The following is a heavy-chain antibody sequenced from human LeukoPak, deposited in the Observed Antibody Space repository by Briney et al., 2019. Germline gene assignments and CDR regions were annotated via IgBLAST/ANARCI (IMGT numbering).Heavy chain of an antibody. CDR3: ARGTDNWFDP. V-gene: IGHV4-34*01. CDR1: GGSFSGYY. J-gene: IGHJ5*02. CDR2: INHSGST. Sequence: SETLSLTCALYGGSFSGYYWSWIRQPPGKGLEWIGEINHSGSTNYNPSLKSRVTISVDTSKNQFSLKLSSVTAADTAVYYCARGTDNWFDPWGQGTLVTVSS.